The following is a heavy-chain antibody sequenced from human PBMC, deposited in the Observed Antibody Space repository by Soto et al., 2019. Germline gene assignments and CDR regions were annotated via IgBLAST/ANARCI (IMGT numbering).Heavy chain of an antibody. CDR2: ISSSGTI. J-gene: IGHJ3*02. D-gene: IGHD5-12*01. Sequence: GGSLRLSCAASGFTFSSYEMDWVRQAPGKGLEWVAYISSSGTILYGDSVKGRFTISRDNADNSLYLQLNSLTAEDTAVYYCTKEKSVMYSGYDAFDIWGRGTMVTVSS. V-gene: IGHV3-48*03. CDR3: TKEKSVMYSGYDAFDI. CDR1: GFTFSSYE.